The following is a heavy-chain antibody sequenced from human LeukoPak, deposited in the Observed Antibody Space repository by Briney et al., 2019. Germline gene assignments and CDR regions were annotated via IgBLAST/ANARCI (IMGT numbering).Heavy chain of an antibody. Sequence: GGSLRLSCAASGFTVGSSYMSWVRQAPGKGLEWVSVIYSGGSTYYADSVKGRFTISRDNSKNTLYLQMNSLRAEDTAVYYCAIMYGSGSYYNDDAFDIWGQGTMVTVSS. CDR3: AIMYGSGSYYNDDAFDI. D-gene: IGHD3-10*01. CDR1: GFTVGSSY. V-gene: IGHV3-53*01. CDR2: IYSGGST. J-gene: IGHJ3*02.